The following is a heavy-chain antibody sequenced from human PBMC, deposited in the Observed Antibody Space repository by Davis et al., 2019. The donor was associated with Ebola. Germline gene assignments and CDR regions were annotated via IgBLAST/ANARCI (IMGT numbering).Heavy chain of an antibody. J-gene: IGHJ4*02. CDR2: ISGSGGST. Sequence: GESLKISCAASGFTFSSYAMSWVRQAPGKGLEWVSAISGSGGSTYYADSVKGRFTISRDNSKNTVYLQMNSLRAEDTAVYYCAKDSLSSIAAAVFNYWGQGTLVTVSS. CDR3: AKDSLSSIAAAVFNY. D-gene: IGHD6-13*01. V-gene: IGHV3-23*01. CDR1: GFTFSSYA.